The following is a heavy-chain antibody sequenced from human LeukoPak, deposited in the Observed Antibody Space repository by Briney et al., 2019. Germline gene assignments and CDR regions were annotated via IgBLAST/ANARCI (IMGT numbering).Heavy chain of an antibody. CDR1: GFTFSSYW. CDR3: ARGLKYSTGWYYFDY. CDR2: INSDGSST. D-gene: IGHD6-19*01. Sequence: PGGSLRLSCAASGFTFSSYWMHWVRQAPGKWLVWVSRINSDGSSTSYADSVKGRFTISRDNAKNSLYLQMNSLRAEDTAVYYCARGLKYSTGWYYFDYWGQGTLVIVSS. V-gene: IGHV3-74*01. J-gene: IGHJ4*02.